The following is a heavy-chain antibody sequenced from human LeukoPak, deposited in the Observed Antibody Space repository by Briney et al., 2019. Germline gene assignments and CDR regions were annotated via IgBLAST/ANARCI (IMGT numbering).Heavy chain of an antibody. J-gene: IGHJ6*02. Sequence: GGSLRLSCATSEFTFSTYPMSWVRQAPGKGSEWVSAISGSGGATFYADSVKGRFTISRDNSKNTLYLQMNSLRAEDTAVYYCATRGRDGYNANYYGMDVWGQGTTVTVPS. CDR1: EFTFSTYP. CDR2: ISGSGGAT. D-gene: IGHD5-24*01. V-gene: IGHV3-23*01. CDR3: ATRGRDGYNANYYGMDV.